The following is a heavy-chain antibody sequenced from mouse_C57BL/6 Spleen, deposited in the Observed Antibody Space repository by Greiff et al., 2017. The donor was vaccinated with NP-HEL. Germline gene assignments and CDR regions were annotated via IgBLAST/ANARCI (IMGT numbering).Heavy chain of an antibody. CDR3: AKDFPYYGSSHWYFDV. CDR1: GFSLTSYG. V-gene: IGHV2-3*01. Sequence: QVQLKESGPGLVAPSQSLSITCTVSGFSLTSYGVSWVRQPPGKGLEWLGVIWGDGSTNYHSALISSLSISKDNPKSQVFLKLNRLQTDDTATYYCAKDFPYYGSSHWYFDVWGTGTTVTVSS. D-gene: IGHD1-1*01. CDR2: IWGDGST. J-gene: IGHJ1*03.